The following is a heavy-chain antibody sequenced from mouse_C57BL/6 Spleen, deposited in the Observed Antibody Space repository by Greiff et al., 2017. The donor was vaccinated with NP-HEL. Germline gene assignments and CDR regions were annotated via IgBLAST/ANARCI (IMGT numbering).Heavy chain of an antibody. Sequence: QVQLQQSEPELVKPGASVKISCKASGYAFSSSWMNWVKQRPGKGLEWIGRIYPGDGDTNYNGKFKGKATLTADKSSSTAYMQLSSLTSEDSAVYFCAREGFAMDYWGQGTSVTVSS. CDR3: AREGFAMDY. CDR2: IYPGDGDT. V-gene: IGHV1-82*01. CDR1: GYAFSSSW. J-gene: IGHJ4*01.